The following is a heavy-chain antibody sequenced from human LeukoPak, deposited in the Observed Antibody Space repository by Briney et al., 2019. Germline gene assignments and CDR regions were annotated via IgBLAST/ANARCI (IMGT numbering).Heavy chain of an antibody. J-gene: IGHJ4*02. D-gene: IGHD3-22*01. CDR3: ARERTPRYYYDSSPYPVAY. V-gene: IGHV3-23*01. Sequence: GGSLRLSCAASGFTFSSYAMSWVRQAPGKGLEWVSAISGSGGSTYYADSVKGRFTISRDNSKNTLYLQMNSLRAEDTAVYYCARERTPRYYYDSSPYPVAYWGQGTLVTVSS. CDR1: GFTFSSYA. CDR2: ISGSGGST.